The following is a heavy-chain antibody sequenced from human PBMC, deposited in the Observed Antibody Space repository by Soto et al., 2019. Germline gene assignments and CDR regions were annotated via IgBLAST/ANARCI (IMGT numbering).Heavy chain of an antibody. Sequence: SETLSLTCTVSGGSVSNSNYYWGWIRQSPGKGLEWIGSVYYRGRSYSKSSVKSRITMSVDTSKNQFSLNLRSVTAADTAVYYCARDSVHMRRGMDVWGQGTTVTVSS. CDR1: GGSVSNSNYY. D-gene: IGHD1-26*01. CDR3: ARDSVHMRRGMDV. J-gene: IGHJ6*02. V-gene: IGHV4-39*07. CDR2: VYYRGRS.